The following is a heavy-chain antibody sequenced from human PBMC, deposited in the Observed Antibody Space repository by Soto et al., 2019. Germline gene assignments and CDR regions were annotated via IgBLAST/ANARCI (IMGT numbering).Heavy chain of an antibody. CDR3: ARSQSSGYMFGHRNILDYGMDV. CDR1: SGSPSDHY. Sequence: SETLSLTCAVFSGSPSDHYWTWVRQSPGKGLEWIGEIHPSGSTDSSASLKSRVTLSLDTSTSQFSLQVTSVTAADTGVYYCARSQSSGYMFGHRNILDYGMDVWGQGAALTISS. CDR2: IHPSGST. D-gene: IGHD5-18*01. J-gene: IGHJ6*02. V-gene: IGHV4-34*01.